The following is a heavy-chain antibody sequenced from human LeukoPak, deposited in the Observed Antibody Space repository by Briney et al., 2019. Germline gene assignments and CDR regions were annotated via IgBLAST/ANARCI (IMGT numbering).Heavy chain of an antibody. V-gene: IGHV4-59*08. CDR2: IYYSGST. J-gene: IGHJ5*02. D-gene: IGHD1-26*01. Sequence: SGTLSLTCAVTGGSISSNWWTGLRQPPGKGLEWIGYIYYSGSTNYNPSLKSRVTISVDTSKNQFSLKLSSVTAADTAVYYCARHTYSGSYLRLDPWGQGTLVTVSS. CDR3: ARHTYSGSYLRLDP. CDR1: GGSISSNW.